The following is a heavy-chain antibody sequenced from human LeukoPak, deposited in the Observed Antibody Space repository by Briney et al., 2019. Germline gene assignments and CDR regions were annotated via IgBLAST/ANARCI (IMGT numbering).Heavy chain of an antibody. V-gene: IGHV1-69*04. CDR1: GGTFSSYA. Sequence: SVKVTCKASGGTFSSYAISWVRQAPGQGLEWMGRIIPILGIANYAQKFQGRVTITADKSTSTAYMELSSLRSEDTAVYYCARGRVGVIDPWDQGTLVTVSS. D-gene: IGHD3-10*01. CDR2: IIPILGIA. J-gene: IGHJ5*02. CDR3: ARGRVGVIDP.